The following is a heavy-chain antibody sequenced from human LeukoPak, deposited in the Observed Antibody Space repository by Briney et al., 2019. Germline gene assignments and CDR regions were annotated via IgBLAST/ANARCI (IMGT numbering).Heavy chain of an antibody. D-gene: IGHD4-17*01. Sequence: ASVNVSCKASGYTFTVYYMHWARQAPGQGLEWMGWINPNNGYINYAQKFRGRVTMTRDTSISTAYMELSRLRSDDTAEYFCAISSYGDFSAFDYWGQGTLVTVSS. V-gene: IGHV1-2*02. J-gene: IGHJ4*02. CDR2: INPNNGYI. CDR3: AISSYGDFSAFDY. CDR1: GYTFTVYY.